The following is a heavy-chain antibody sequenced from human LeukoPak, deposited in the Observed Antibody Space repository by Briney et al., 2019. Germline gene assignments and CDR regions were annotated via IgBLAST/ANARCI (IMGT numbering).Heavy chain of an antibody. V-gene: IGHV1-2*02. CDR2: INPNSGGT. D-gene: IGHD3-10*01. CDR1: GYTFTGYY. CDR3: ARLVQGVIINYFDY. Sequence: ASVKVSCKASGYTFTGYYMHWVRQAPGQGLEWMGWINPNSGGTNYAQKFQGRVTMTRDTSISTAYMELSRLRSDDTAVYYCARLVQGVIINYFDYWGQGTLVTVSS. J-gene: IGHJ4*02.